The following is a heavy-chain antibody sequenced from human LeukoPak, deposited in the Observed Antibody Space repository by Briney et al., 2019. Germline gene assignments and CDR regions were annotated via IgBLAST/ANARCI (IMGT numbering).Heavy chain of an antibody. V-gene: IGHV1-18*01. Sequence: GASVKVSCKASGYTFTSYGISWVRQAPGQGLEWMGWISAYNGNTNYAQKFQGRVNMTRDTSISTAYIDLSRLTSDDTAVYYCAKGLSTGWFDPWGQGTLVTVSS. CDR3: AKGLSTGWFDP. J-gene: IGHJ5*02. CDR2: ISAYNGNT. CDR1: GYTFTSYG. D-gene: IGHD2-2*01.